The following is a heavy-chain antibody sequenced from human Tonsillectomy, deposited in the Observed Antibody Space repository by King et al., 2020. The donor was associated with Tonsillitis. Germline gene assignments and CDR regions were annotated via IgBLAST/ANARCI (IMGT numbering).Heavy chain of an antibody. CDR2: IIPIFGTV. D-gene: IGHD3-22*01. CDR3: ARERGLGGYHDSSAYSSFAY. V-gene: IGHV1-69*01. Sequence: QLVQSGAEVKKPGSSVKVSCKTSGGIFSNYATNWVRQAPGQGLEWMGGIIPIFGTVYYAQKFQGKVTITADESTSAAYMELSSLISEDTAVYYCARERGLGGYHDSSAYSSFAYWGPGTLVTVSS. CDR1: GGIFSNYA. J-gene: IGHJ4*02.